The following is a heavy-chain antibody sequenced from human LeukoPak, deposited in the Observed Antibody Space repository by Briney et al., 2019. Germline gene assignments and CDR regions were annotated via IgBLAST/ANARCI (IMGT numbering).Heavy chain of an antibody. J-gene: IGHJ4*02. D-gene: IGHD5-18*01. CDR3: ARRVAMVLDY. CDR2: IYYSGST. CDR1: GFTFSSYA. V-gene: IGHV4-38-2*01. Sequence: GSLRLSCAASGFTFSSYAMSWIRQPPGKGLEWIGSIYYSGSTYYNPSLKSRVTISVDTSKNQFSLKLSSVTAADTAVYYCARRVAMVLDYWGQGTLVTVSS.